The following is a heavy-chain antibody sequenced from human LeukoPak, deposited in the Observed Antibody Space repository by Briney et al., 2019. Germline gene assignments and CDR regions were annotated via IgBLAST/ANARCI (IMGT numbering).Heavy chain of an antibody. J-gene: IGHJ4*02. CDR3: ATAHYVWGSYRYFDY. Sequence: ASVKVSCKVSGYTLTELSMHWVRQAPGKGLEWMGGFDPEDGETIYAQKFQGRVTMTADTSTDTAYMELSSLRSEDTAVYYCATAHYVWGSYRYFDYWGQGTLVTVSS. CDR1: GYTLTELS. D-gene: IGHD3-16*02. V-gene: IGHV1-24*01. CDR2: FDPEDGET.